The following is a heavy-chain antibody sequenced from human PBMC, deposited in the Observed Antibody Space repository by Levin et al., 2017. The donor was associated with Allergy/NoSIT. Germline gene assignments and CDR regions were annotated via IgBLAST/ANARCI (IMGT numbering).Heavy chain of an antibody. CDR1: GGSVSSGSYY. V-gene: IGHV4-61*01. J-gene: IGHJ5*02. D-gene: IGHD2-2*01. CDR3: ARDITRYCSSTSCLNWFDP. CDR2: IYYSGST. Sequence: ASETLSLTCTVSGGSVSSGSYYWSWIRQPPGKGLEWIGYIYYSGSTNYNPSLKSRVTISVDTSKNQFSLKLSSVTAADTAVYYCARDITRYCSSTSCLNWFDPWGQGTLVTVSS.